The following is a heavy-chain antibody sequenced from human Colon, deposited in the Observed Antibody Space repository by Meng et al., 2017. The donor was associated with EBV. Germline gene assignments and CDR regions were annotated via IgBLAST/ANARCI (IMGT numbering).Heavy chain of an antibody. V-gene: IGHV4-4*02. CDR2: IYHNGQT. CDR3: ARDGGVTHVP. D-gene: IGHD2-8*02. CDR1: GTSISTSNW. J-gene: IGHJ5*02. Sequence: QVLLEEAGAGLVKHSGTLSLTGAVSGTSISTSNWWSWIRQSPGEGLEWIGAIYHNGQTNYNPSLKSRVSMSVDESKNEFSLNLKSVTAADTAVYYCARDGGVTHVPWGQGVLVTVSS.